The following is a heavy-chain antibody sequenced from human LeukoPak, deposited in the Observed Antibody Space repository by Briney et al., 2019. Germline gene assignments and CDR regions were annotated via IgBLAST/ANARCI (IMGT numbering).Heavy chain of an antibody. Sequence: ASVKVSCKASGSTFSSYAISWVRQAPGQGLEWMGGIIPIFGTANYAQKFQGRVTITADESTSTAYMELSSLRSEDTAVYYCARDANDRITIFGVVSWKGNAFDIWGQGTMVTVSS. D-gene: IGHD3-3*01. V-gene: IGHV1-69*13. CDR1: GSTFSSYA. CDR2: IIPIFGTA. CDR3: ARDANDRITIFGVVSWKGNAFDI. J-gene: IGHJ3*02.